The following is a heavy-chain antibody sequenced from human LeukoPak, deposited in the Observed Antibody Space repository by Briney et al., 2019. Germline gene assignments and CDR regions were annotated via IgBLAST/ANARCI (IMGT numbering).Heavy chain of an antibody. CDR2: IKQDGSEK. D-gene: IGHD2-21*01. V-gene: IGHV3-7*01. J-gene: IGHJ6*03. CDR1: GFTFSTYW. Sequence: PGGSQRLSCAASGFTFSTYWMSWVRQAPGKGLEWVANIKQDGSEKYYVDSVKGRFTLSRDNSKNTVYLQMNSLRAEDTAVYYCARLRDPYCGGDCYSRGRFRNDYYYYYMDVWGKGTTVTVSS. CDR3: ARLRDPYCGGDCYSRGRFRNDYYYYYMDV.